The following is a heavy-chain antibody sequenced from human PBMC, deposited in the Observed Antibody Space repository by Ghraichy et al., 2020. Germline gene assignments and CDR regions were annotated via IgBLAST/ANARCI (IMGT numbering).Heavy chain of an antibody. V-gene: IGHV3-23*01. D-gene: IGHD4-17*01. CDR1: GFTFSSYA. Sequence: GGSLRLSCAASGFTFSSYAMSWVRQAPGKGLEWVSTISGSGGSIYYADSVKGRFTISRDNSKNTLYLQMNSLRAEDTAVYYCAKCSRASSDYCAFDIWGQGTMVTVSS. J-gene: IGHJ3*02. CDR3: AKCSRASSDYCAFDI. CDR2: ISGSGGSI.